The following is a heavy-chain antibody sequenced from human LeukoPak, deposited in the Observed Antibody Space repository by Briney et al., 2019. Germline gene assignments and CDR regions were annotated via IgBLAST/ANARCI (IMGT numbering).Heavy chain of an antibody. CDR1: GFTFSSYN. Sequence: PGGSLRLSCAASGFTFSSYNMNWVRQAPGKGLEWVSSISSSSSYIYYADSVKGRFTISRDNAKNSLYLQMNSLRAEDTAVYYCARVRWAATTRDAFDIWGQGTMVTVSS. CDR3: ARVRWAATTRDAFDI. V-gene: IGHV3-21*01. J-gene: IGHJ3*02. CDR2: ISSSSSYI. D-gene: IGHD4-23*01.